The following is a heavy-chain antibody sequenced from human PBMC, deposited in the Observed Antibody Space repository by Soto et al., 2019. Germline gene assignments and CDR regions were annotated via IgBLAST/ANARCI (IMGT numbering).Heavy chain of an antibody. D-gene: IGHD1-26*01. CDR2: ISGSGGST. CDR1: GFTFSNYA. J-gene: IGHJ3*02. Sequence: GGSLRLSCAASGFTFSNYAMSWVRQAPGKGLEWVSAISGSGGSTYYADSVKGRFTTSRENSKNTLYLQMNSLRAEDTAVYYCARDTYGETYYGAFDIWGQGTMVTVSS. V-gene: IGHV3-23*01. CDR3: ARDTYGETYYGAFDI.